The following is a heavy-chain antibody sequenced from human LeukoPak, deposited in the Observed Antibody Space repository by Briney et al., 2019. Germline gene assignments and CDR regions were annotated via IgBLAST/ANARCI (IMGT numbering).Heavy chain of an antibody. CDR2: ISGSGGST. CDR3: AEEVGNTYPTFDY. J-gene: IGHJ4*02. V-gene: IGHV3-23*01. D-gene: IGHD1-26*01. Sequence: GGSLRLSCAASEFTFSNYVMSWVRQAPGKGLEWVSSISGSGGSTYYADSVKGRFTISRDNSKNTLYLQMNSLRVEDTAVYYCAEEVGNTYPTFDYWGQGTLVTVSS. CDR1: EFTFSNYV.